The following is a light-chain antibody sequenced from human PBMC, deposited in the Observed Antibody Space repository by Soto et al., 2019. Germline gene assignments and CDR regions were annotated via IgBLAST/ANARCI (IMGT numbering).Light chain of an antibody. CDR1: QGISTY. Sequence: DIQMTQSPSSLSASVGDRVTITCRASQGISTYLVWYQQKPGTVPKLLIFAASTLQSGVQSRFSGSGAGTDFTRTISSLQPEDVANYYCQNYNGAPWTFGQGTKVEIK. CDR2: AAS. V-gene: IGKV1-27*01. J-gene: IGKJ1*01. CDR3: QNYNGAPWT.